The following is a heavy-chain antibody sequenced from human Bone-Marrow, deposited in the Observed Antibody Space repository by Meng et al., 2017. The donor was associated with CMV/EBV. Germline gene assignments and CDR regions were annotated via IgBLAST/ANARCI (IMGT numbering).Heavy chain of an antibody. V-gene: IGHV3-30-3*01. CDR2: ISYDGSNK. Sequence: GGSLRLSCAASGFTFSSYAMSWVRQAPGKGLEWVAVISYDGSNKYYADSVKGRFTISRDNSKNTLYLQMNSLRAEDTAVYYCAREGYSSSWPNWFDPWGQGTLVTVSS. J-gene: IGHJ5*02. D-gene: IGHD6-13*01. CDR1: GFTFSSYA. CDR3: AREGYSSSWPNWFDP.